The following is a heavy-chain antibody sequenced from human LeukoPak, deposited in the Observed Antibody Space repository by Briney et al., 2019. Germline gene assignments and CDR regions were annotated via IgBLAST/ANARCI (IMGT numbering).Heavy chain of an antibody. Sequence: SVKLSCKGSGGTFTSYSTRWVRQAPGQGLEWMGGIIPALGTAHFAQKFQGRVTFTTDESTTTAYMELRNLRSEDTAVYYCAREGNYDSSGYSRYNYYYIDVWGKGTAVTVSS. V-gene: IGHV1-69*05. CDR2: IIPALGTA. D-gene: IGHD3-22*01. CDR1: GGTFTSYS. CDR3: AREGNYDSSGYSRYNYYYIDV. J-gene: IGHJ6*03.